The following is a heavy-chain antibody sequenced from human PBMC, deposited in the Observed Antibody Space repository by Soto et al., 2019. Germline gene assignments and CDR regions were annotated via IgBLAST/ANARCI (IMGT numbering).Heavy chain of an antibody. Sequence: PGESLKISCKGSGYSFTIYWIGWGRQMPGKGLEWMGIIYPGDSDTRYSPSFQGQVTISADKSISTAYLQWSSLKASDTAMYYCARGHSSPSRDGYKVLYYWGQGTLVTVSS. J-gene: IGHJ4*02. V-gene: IGHV5-51*01. D-gene: IGHD5-12*01. CDR2: IYPGDSDT. CDR1: GYSFTIYW. CDR3: ARGHSSPSRDGYKVLYY.